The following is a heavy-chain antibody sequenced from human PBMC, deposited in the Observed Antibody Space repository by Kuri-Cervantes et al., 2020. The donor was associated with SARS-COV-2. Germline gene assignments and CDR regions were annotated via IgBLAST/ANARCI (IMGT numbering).Heavy chain of an antibody. CDR2: VWFDGSRQ. D-gene: IGHD6-13*01. Sequence: GESLKISCAASEFTFSSFGMHWVRQAPGKGLEWRAVVWFDGSRQYYADSVKGRFTISRDNSKNTMYLEMNSLRAEDTAVYFCARERHGAAGGHFDYWGQGTVVTVSS. CDR3: ARERHGAAGGHFDY. CDR1: EFTFSSFG. J-gene: IGHJ4*02. V-gene: IGHV3-33*01.